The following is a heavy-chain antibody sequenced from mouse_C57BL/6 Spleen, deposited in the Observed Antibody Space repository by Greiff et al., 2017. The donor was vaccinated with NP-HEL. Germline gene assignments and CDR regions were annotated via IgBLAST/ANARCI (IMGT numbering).Heavy chain of an antibody. J-gene: IGHJ2*01. V-gene: IGHV1-82*01. D-gene: IGHD1-1*01. CDR3: ARGHYYGNYFDY. Sequence: VKLVESGPELVKPGASVKISCKASGYAFSSSWMNWVKQRPGKGLEWIGRIYPGDGDTNYNGKFKGKATLTADKSSSTAYMQLSSLTSEDSAVYFCARGHYYGNYFDYWGQGTTLTVSS. CDR2: IYPGDGDT. CDR1: GYAFSSSW.